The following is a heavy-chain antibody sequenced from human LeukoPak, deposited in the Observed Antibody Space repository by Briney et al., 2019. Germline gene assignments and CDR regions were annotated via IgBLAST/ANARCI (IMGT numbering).Heavy chain of an antibody. Sequence: PGGSLRLSCAASGFTFSSYAMSWVRQAPGKGLEWVSAISGSGGSTYYAGSVKGRFTISRDNSKNTLYLQMNSLRAEDTAVYYCARDLSTYYYDSSGYWGIDNWFDPWGQGTLVTVSS. CDR1: GFTFSSYA. J-gene: IGHJ5*02. CDR3: ARDLSTYYYDSSGYWGIDNWFDP. V-gene: IGHV3-23*01. D-gene: IGHD3-22*01. CDR2: ISGSGGST.